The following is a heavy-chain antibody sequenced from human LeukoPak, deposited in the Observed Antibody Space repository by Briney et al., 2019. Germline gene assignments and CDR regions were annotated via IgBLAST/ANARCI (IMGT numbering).Heavy chain of an antibody. CDR1: GGSISSGGYS. D-gene: IGHD5-18*01. Sequence: LSETLSLTCAVSGGSISSGGYSWSWIRQPPGKGLEWIGYIYHSGSTYYNPSLKSRVTISVDRSKNQFSLKLSSVTAADTAVYYCARVAEIQLWPLAGVRGKSSMDVWGQGTTVTVSS. CDR2: IYHSGST. V-gene: IGHV4-30-2*01. CDR3: ARVAEIQLWPLAGVRGKSSMDV. J-gene: IGHJ6*02.